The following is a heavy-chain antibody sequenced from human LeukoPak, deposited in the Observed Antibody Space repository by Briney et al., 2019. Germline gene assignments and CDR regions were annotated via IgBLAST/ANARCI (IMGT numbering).Heavy chain of an antibody. D-gene: IGHD5-18*01. J-gene: IGHJ4*02. V-gene: IGHV3-74*01. CDR1: AFTFSSYW. CDR3: SRGPDSYGSFDY. CDR2: INSDGTST. Sequence: PGGSLRLSCAASAFTFSSYWMHWVRQAPGQGLVWVSRINSDGTSTTYADSVKGRFTISRDNAKNTLYLQMNSLRAEDTTVYYCSRGPDSYGSFDYWGQGTLVTVSS.